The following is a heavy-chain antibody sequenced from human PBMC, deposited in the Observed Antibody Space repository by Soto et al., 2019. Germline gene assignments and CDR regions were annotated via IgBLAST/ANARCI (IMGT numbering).Heavy chain of an antibody. Sequence: SETLSLTCTVSGGSISSSSYYWGWIRQPPGKGLEWIGSIYYSGSTYYSPSLKSRVTISVDTSKNQFSLKLSSVTAADTAVYYCARGIATRRDFDYWGQGTLVTVSS. CDR2: IYYSGST. J-gene: IGHJ4*02. V-gene: IGHV4-39*01. CDR3: ARGIATRRDFDY. D-gene: IGHD6-13*01. CDR1: GGSISSSSYY.